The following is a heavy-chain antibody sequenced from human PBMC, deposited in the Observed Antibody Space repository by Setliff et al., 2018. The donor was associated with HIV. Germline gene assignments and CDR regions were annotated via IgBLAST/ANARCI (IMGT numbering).Heavy chain of an antibody. D-gene: IGHD3-22*01. J-gene: IGHJ3*02. CDR2: INTGSGIT. Sequence: GASVKVSCKASEYTFTLIHWVRQAPGQRLEWMGWINTGSGITKSSQRFQGRVTITRDTSASTAYMELSSLRSEDTAVYYCARLSTWDPYDIFDIWGQGTMVTVSS. V-gene: IGHV1-3*04. CDR1: EYTFTL. CDR3: ARLSTWDPYDIFDI.